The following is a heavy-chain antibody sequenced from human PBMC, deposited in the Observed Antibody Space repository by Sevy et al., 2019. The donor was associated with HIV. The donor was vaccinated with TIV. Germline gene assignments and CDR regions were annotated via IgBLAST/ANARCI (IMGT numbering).Heavy chain of an antibody. CDR1: GGSFSNFP. CDR3: AREIPDYVSGYYSVDAFDI. J-gene: IGHJ3*02. V-gene: IGHV1-69*13. D-gene: IGHD3-22*01. CDR2: IISKFGTT. Sequence: ASVKVSCKASGGSFSNFPVSWVRQAPGQGLEWMGMIISKFGTTDYAQKFQGRVTITADESKTKAYMELTSLRSEDTAVYYCAREIPDYVSGYYSVDAFDIWGQGTKVTVSS.